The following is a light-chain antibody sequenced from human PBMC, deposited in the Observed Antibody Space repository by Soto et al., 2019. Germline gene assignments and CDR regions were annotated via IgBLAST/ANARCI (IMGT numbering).Light chain of an antibody. Sequence: QSALTQPPSASGSPGQSVTISCTGTYSDVGASNYVSWYQQHPGKAPKLVIYEVIQRPSGVPDRFSGYRSENTASLTVSRLQAEDEAYYCCSSNVVGTNLKIFGGGTKLTVL. CDR3: SSNVVGTNLKI. V-gene: IGLV2-8*01. CDR1: YSDVGASNY. CDR2: EVI. J-gene: IGLJ2*01.